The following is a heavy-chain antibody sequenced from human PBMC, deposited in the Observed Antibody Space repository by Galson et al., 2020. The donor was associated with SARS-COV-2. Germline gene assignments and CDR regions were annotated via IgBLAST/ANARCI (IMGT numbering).Heavy chain of an antibody. CDR1: SFTFRDYA. CDR3: ARDPDYGSVPYYYYTMDV. J-gene: IGHJ6*02. V-gene: IGHV3-30*04. Sequence: GESLKISCKVSSFTFRDYAMHWVRQAPGMGLDWVAVISSDGNYKYYADSVKGRFTISRDNSKKTVYLQMNSLRSEDTAFYYCARDPDYGSVPYYYYTMDVWVQGTTVTVSS. CDR2: ISSDGNYK. D-gene: IGHD3-10*01.